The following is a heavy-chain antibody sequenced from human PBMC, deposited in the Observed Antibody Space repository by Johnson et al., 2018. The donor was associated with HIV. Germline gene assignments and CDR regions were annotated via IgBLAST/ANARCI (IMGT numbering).Heavy chain of an antibody. Sequence: QVQLVESGGGLVQPGGSLRLSCAASGFTFSSYWMHWVRQAPGKGLEWVAVISYDGSNKYYADSVKGRFTISRDNSKNTLYLQMNSLRAEDTAVYYCGRAGANYYYDSSGYGAFDIWGQGTMVTVSS. CDR1: GFTFSSYW. CDR3: GRAGANYYYDSSGYGAFDI. V-gene: IGHV3-30*03. D-gene: IGHD3-22*01. CDR2: ISYDGSNK. J-gene: IGHJ3*02.